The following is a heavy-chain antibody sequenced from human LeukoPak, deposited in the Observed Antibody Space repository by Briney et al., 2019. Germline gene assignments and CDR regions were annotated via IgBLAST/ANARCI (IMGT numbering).Heavy chain of an antibody. J-gene: IGHJ6*02. CDR1: GGTFSSYA. V-gene: IGHV1-69*04. CDR3: ARDQGLTAPPPYGLDV. CDR2: IIPVLNIT. D-gene: IGHD5-18*01. Sequence: SVKVSCKASGGTFSSYAISWVRQAPGQGLEWMGRIIPVLNITTYAQRFQGRVTITADTSTSTVYMELSSLRSEETAVHYCARDQGLTAPPPYGLDVWGQGTTVIVSS.